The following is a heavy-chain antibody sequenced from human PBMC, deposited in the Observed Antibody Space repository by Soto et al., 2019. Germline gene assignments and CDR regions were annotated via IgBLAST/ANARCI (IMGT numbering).Heavy chain of an antibody. V-gene: IGHV4-59*01. D-gene: IGHD1-26*01. CDR2: IYYTGST. CDR1: GGSMSNYY. J-gene: IGHJ5*02. CDR3: ARGYSPALGAPWARVNWFDP. Sequence: SETRSLTCSVPGGSMSNYYWSWFRQPPGKRLEWIGYIYYTGSTNYNPPLKSRVTMAIDTSRNQLSLKLTSVTAADTAVYYCARGYSPALGAPWARVNWFDPWGQGTLVTVSS.